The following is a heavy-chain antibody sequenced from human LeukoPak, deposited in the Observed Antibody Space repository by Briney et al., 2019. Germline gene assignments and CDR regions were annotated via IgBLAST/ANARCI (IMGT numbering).Heavy chain of an antibody. V-gene: IGHV1-69*06. CDR3: ASTTEYSRKKFDP. J-gene: IGHJ5*02. CDR2: IIPIFGTA. D-gene: IGHD6-13*01. CDR1: GGTFSSYA. Sequence: GASVKVSCKPSGGTFSSYAISWVRQAPGQGLEWMGRIIPIFGTANYAQKFQGRVTITADKSTSTAYRELSSRRSEDTAVYYSASTTEYSRKKFDPWGQGTLVTVSS.